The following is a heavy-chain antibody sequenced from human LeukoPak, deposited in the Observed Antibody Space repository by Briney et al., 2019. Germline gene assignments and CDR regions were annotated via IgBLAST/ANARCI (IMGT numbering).Heavy chain of an antibody. D-gene: IGHD2-2*01. CDR2: INHSGST. J-gene: IGHJ6*03. Sequence: SETLSLTCAVYGGSFSGYYWSWIRQAPGKGLEWIGEINHSGSTNYNPSLKSRVTISVDTSKNQFSLKLSSVTAADTAVYYCARELFGLGTPNIVVVPAAILYYYYMDVWGKGTTVTVSS. CDR1: GGSFSGYY. V-gene: IGHV4-34*01. CDR3: ARELFGLGTPNIVVVPAAILYYYYMDV.